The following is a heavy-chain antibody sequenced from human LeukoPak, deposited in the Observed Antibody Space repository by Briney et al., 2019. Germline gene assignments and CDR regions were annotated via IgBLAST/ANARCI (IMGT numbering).Heavy chain of an antibody. D-gene: IGHD1-14*01. J-gene: IGHJ4*02. CDR2: IWYDGRNK. V-gene: IGHV3-33*01. CDR3: TRDYNHYFDY. CDR1: GFTFSRYG. Sequence: PGGSLRLSCEASGFTFSRYGIHWVRQASGKGPEWVAVIWYDGRNKYYADSVKGRFTISRDNSKNTLYLQMNSLRAEDTAVYYCTRDYNHYFDYWGQGTLVTVSS.